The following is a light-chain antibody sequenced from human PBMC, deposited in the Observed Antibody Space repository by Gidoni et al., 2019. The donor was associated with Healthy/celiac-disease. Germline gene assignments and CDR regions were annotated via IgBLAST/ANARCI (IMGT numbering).Light chain of an antibody. J-gene: IGKJ4*01. CDR2: DAS. CDR1: QDISNY. V-gene: IGKV1-33*01. Sequence: IQMTHSPSSLSASVGYRVTITCQASQDISNYLNWYQQKPGKAPKLLIYDASNLETGVPSRFIGSGSGTDFTFTISSLQPEDIATYYCQQYDDLPLTFGGGTKVEIK. CDR3: QQYDDLPLT.